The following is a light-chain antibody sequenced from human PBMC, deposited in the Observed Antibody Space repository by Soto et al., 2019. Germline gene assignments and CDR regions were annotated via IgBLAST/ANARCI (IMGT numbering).Light chain of an antibody. CDR1: SGDVGTYDL. CDR2: EAT. CDR3: LSYTGSSARI. Sequence: QSVLTQPASVSGSPGQSITISCTGTSGDVGTYDLVSWYQHHPGAAPKLMIYEATRRPSGVSGRFSGSKSGNTASLTISGLQAEDEGDYYCLSYTGSSARIFGTGTKLTVL. J-gene: IGLJ1*01. V-gene: IGLV2-14*02.